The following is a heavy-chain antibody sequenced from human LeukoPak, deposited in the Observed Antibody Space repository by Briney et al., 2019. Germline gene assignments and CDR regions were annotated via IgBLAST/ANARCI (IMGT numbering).Heavy chain of an antibody. CDR2: INPNSGGT. CDR3: ARDSEDGDIDY. Sequence: ASVTLSCTASGYTFTGYYIHWGRQAPGHRLKWLGWINPNSGGTNYAQKLQGRVTMTTDTYTSTAYMELRSLRSDDTAVYYCARDSEDGDIDYWGQGTLVTVSS. CDR1: GYTFTGYY. J-gene: IGHJ4*02. D-gene: IGHD7-27*01. V-gene: IGHV1-2*02.